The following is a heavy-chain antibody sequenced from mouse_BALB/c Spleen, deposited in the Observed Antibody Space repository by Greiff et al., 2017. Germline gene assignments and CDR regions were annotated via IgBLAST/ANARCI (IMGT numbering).Heavy chain of an antibody. V-gene: IGHV2-6-7*01. Sequence: VQVVESGPGLVAPSQSLSITCTVSGFSLTGYGVNWVRQPPGKGLEWLGMIWGDGSTDYNSALKSRLSISKDNSKSQVFLKMNSLQTDDTARYYCARDHYGSSYAMDYWGQGTSVTVSS. J-gene: IGHJ4*01. CDR2: IWGDGST. CDR3: ARDHYGSSYAMDY. CDR1: GFSLTGYG. D-gene: IGHD1-1*01.